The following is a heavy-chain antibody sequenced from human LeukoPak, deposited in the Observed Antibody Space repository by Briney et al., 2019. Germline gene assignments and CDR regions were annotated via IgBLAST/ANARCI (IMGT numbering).Heavy chain of an antibody. CDR2: IYQSGRT. V-gene: IGHV4-38-2*02. CDR3: AREGDSSSVGWFDP. D-gene: IGHD6-13*01. J-gene: IGHJ5*02. CDR1: GFTFSSYE. Sequence: GSLRLSCAASGFTFSSYEINWARQAPGKGLEWLGSIYQSGRTYYNPSLKSRVTISVDTSKNQSSLKLSSVTAADTAVYYCAREGDSSSVGWFDPWGQGTLVTVSS.